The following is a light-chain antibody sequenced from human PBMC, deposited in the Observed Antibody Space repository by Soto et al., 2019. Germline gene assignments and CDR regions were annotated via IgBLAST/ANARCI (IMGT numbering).Light chain of an antibody. J-gene: IGLJ1*01. CDR1: SGDVGVYNF. V-gene: IGLV2-14*01. Sequence: QSVLTQPASVSGSPGQSITISCTGTSGDVGVYNFVSWYQQHPGKAPKLIIYEVNNRPSGVSSRFSGSKSGNTASLTISGLQAEDEADYYCTSYTSSSTLDVFGTGTKVTVL. CDR2: EVN. CDR3: TSYTSSSTLDV.